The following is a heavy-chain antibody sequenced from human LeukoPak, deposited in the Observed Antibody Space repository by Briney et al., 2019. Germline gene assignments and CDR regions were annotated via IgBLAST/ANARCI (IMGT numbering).Heavy chain of an antibody. J-gene: IGHJ4*02. V-gene: IGHV1-2*02. CDR2: INPNSGGT. D-gene: IGHD3-22*01. CDR1: GYTFTGYY. Sequence: ASVKVSCKASGYTFTGYYMHWVRQAPGQGLEWMGWINPNSGGTNYTQKFQGRVTMTRDTSISTAYMELSRLRSDDTAVYYCARGYDSSGYDDGGNWGQGTLVTVSS. CDR3: ARGYDSSGYDDGGN.